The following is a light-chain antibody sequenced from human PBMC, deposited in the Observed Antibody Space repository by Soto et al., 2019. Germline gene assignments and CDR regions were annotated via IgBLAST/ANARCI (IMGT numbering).Light chain of an antibody. J-gene: IGLJ2*01. CDR3: CSYAGSRV. CDR2: ARS. CDR1: SSDVGSNNL. V-gene: IGLV2-23*01. Sequence: QSALTQPASVSGSPGQSITISCTGTSSDVGSNNLVSWYQHHPGKSPKLMISARSKRPSGVSNRFSGSKSGNTASLTISGLQAEDEADYYCCSYAGSRVFGGGTKVTVL.